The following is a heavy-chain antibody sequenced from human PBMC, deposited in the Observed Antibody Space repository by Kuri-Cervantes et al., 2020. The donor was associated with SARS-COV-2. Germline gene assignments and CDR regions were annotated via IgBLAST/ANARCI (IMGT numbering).Heavy chain of an antibody. Sequence: GESLKISCAASGFTSNNYDMYWVRQAPGKGLEWVAVISYDGSKKYYADSVKGRFTISRDNSKSTLYLPMYNLRAEDTAVYYCARGLRKYYFDYWGQGTLVTVSS. V-gene: IGHV3-30-3*01. J-gene: IGHJ4*02. CDR2: ISYDGSKK. CDR1: GFTSNNYD. CDR3: ARGLRKYYFDY. D-gene: IGHD1-14*01.